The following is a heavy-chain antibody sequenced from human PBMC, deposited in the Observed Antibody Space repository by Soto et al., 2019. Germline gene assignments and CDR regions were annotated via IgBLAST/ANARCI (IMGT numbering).Heavy chain of an antibody. CDR2: ITSSSGTI. CDR1: GFTFSSYS. CDR3: ARVGVVAGTQDY. V-gene: IGHV3-48*02. J-gene: IGHJ4*02. D-gene: IGHD2-15*01. Sequence: EVQLVESGGGLVQPGGSLRLSCVASGFTFSSYSMNWVRQAPGKGLEWVSYITSSSGTIYYAESVKGRFTISRDNAKTSLYLQMNSLRDEDTAVYYCARVGVVAGTQDYWGQGTLVTVSS.